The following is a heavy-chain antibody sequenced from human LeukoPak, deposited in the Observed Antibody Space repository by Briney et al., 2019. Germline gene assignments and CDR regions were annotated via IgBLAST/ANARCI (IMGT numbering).Heavy chain of an antibody. CDR2: ISGSGGNT. Sequence: GGSLRLSCAASGFTFSSYAMTWVRQAPGKGLECVSVISGSGGNTYYADSVKGRFTISRDSAKNSLYLQMNSLRDEDTAVYYCARGYSALDYWGQGTLVTVSS. J-gene: IGHJ4*02. CDR1: GFTFSSYA. CDR3: ARGYSALDY. D-gene: IGHD6-13*01. V-gene: IGHV3-23*01.